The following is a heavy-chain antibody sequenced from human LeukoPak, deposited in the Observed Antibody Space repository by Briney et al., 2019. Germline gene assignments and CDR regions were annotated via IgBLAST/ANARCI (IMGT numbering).Heavy chain of an antibody. CDR2: ISAYNGNT. CDR1: GYTFTSYG. V-gene: IGHV1-18*01. D-gene: IGHD3-22*01. Sequence: VAPVKVSCKASGYTFTSYGISWVRQAPGQGLEWMGWISAYNGNTNYAQKLQGRVTMTTDTSTSTAYMELRSLRSDDTAVYYCARYVGYSSGYYPLDYWGQGTLVTVSS. J-gene: IGHJ4*02. CDR3: ARYVGYSSGYYPLDY.